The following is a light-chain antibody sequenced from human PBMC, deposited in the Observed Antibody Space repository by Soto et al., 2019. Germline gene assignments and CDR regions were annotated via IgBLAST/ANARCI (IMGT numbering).Light chain of an antibody. J-gene: IGLJ2*01. CDR1: SSDVGGYNH. Sequence: QSVLTQPASVSGSPGQSITISCTGTSSDVGGYNHVSWYQHHPGKAPKLMIYDVTNRPSGVSNRFSGSKSGNTASLTISGLQAEDEADYYCSSYTSSSSLHVVFGGGTKLTVL. CDR2: DVT. V-gene: IGLV2-14*03. CDR3: SSYTSSSSLHVV.